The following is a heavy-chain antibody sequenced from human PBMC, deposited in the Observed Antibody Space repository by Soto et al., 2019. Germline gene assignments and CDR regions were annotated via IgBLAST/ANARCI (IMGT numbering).Heavy chain of an antibody. D-gene: IGHD2-15*01. CDR2: ISYDGSNK. CDR3: AKDLYCSGGSCYSSGPGYYYYYMDV. V-gene: IGHV3-30*18. Sequence: PGGSLRLSCAAFGFTFSSYGMHWVRQAPGKGLEWVAVISYDGSNKYYADSVKGRFTISRDNSKNTLYLQMNSLRAEDTAVYYCAKDLYCSGGSCYSSGPGYYYYYMDVWGKGTTVTVSS. CDR1: GFTFSSYG. J-gene: IGHJ6*03.